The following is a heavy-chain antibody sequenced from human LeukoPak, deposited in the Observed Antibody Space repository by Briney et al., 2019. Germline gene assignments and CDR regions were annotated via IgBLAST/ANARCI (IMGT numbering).Heavy chain of an antibody. D-gene: IGHD2-2*01. CDR3: AKSTSPLYYYGMDV. CDR1: GFTFSNYA. Sequence: GGSLRLSCTASGFTFSNYAMSWVRQAPGKGLEWVSTISGSGGSTYYADSVKGRFTISRDNSKNTLYLQLNSLRAEDTAVYYCAKSTSPLYYYGMDVWGQGTTVTVSS. V-gene: IGHV3-23*01. J-gene: IGHJ6*02. CDR2: ISGSGGST.